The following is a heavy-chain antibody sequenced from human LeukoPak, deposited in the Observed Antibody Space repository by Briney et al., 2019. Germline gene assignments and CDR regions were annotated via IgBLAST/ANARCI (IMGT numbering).Heavy chain of an antibody. V-gene: IGHV3-66*01. CDR2: IYSGGST. CDR1: GFTVSSNY. D-gene: IGHD2-15*01. J-gene: IGHJ4*02. CDR3: ASRISPPSEGDY. Sequence: GGSLRLSCAASGFTVSSNYMSWVRQAPGKGLEWVSVIYSGGSTYYADSVKGRLTISRDNSKNTLYLQMNSLRAEDTAVYYCASRISPPSEGDYWGQGTLVTVSS.